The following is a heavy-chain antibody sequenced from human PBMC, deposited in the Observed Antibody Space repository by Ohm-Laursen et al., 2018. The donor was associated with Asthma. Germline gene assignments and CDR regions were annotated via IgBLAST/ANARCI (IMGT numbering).Heavy chain of an antibody. V-gene: IGHV3-21*01. CDR1: GYTFSRYS. J-gene: IGHJ4*02. Sequence: SLRLSCTASGYTFSRYSIHWVRQVPGKGPEWVASISTASTFIYYADSVRGRFTISRDNAKNSLYLQMNSLRAEDTAVYYCARELDTAMVFDYWGQGTLVTVSS. CDR3: ARELDTAMVFDY. D-gene: IGHD5-18*01. CDR2: ISTASTFI.